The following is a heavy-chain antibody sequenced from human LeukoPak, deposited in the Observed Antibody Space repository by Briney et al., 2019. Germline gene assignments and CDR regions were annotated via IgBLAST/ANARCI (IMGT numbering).Heavy chain of an antibody. Sequence: SETLSLTCAVYGGSFSGYYWSWIRQPPGKGLEWIGEINHSGGTNYNPSLKSRVTISVDTSKNQFSLKLSSVTAADTAVYYCARLPGIAAAGRNWGQGTLVTVSS. CDR3: ARLPGIAAAGRN. D-gene: IGHD6-13*01. J-gene: IGHJ4*02. CDR1: GGSFSGYY. CDR2: INHSGGT. V-gene: IGHV4-34*01.